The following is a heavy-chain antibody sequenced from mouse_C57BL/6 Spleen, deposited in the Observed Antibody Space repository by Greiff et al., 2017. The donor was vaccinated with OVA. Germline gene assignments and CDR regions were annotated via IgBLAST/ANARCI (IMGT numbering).Heavy chain of an antibody. CDR3: ARHYSNSYYFDY. Sequence: QVQLKQPGAELVMPGASVKLSCKASGYTFTSYWMHWVKQRPGQGLEWIGEIDPSDSYTNYNQKFKGKSTLTVDKSSSTAYMQLSSLTSEDSAVYYCARHYSNSYYFDYWGQGTTLTVSS. D-gene: IGHD2-5*01. V-gene: IGHV1-69*01. CDR2: IDPSDSYT. CDR1: GYTFTSYW. J-gene: IGHJ2*01.